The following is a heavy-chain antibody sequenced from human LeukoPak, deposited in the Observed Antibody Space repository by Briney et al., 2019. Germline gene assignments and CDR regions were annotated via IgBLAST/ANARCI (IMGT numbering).Heavy chain of an antibody. CDR2: IRNKANSYAT. CDR3: TRYSSSDNWFDP. Sequence: PGGTLRLSCAASGFTLSGSAMHWVRQASGKGLEWVGRIRNKANSYATAYTASVKGRFTISRDDSKNTAYLQMNSLKTEDTAVYYCTRYSSSDNWFDPWGQGTLVTVSS. D-gene: IGHD6-6*01. CDR1: GFTLSGSA. J-gene: IGHJ5*02. V-gene: IGHV3-73*01.